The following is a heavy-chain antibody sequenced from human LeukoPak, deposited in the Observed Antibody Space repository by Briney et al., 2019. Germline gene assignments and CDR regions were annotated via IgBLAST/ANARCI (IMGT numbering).Heavy chain of an antibody. CDR2: INGYNANT. CDR3: AREITNFGLKIFYMDV. D-gene: IGHD3-3*01. J-gene: IGHJ6*03. CDR1: GYTFTTYA. V-gene: IGHV1-18*01. Sequence: ASVKVSCKASGYTFTTYAISWVRQAPGQGLEWMGWINGYNANTSYAQKLQGRVTMTTDTSTSTVYMELRSLTSDDTAVYYCAREITNFGLKIFYMDVWGKGTTVTVSS.